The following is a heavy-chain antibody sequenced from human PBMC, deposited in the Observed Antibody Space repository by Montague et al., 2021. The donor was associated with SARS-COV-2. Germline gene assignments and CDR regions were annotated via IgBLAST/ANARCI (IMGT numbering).Heavy chain of an antibody. J-gene: IGHJ3*02. CDR1: GGSVSSSSYY. D-gene: IGHD3-10*01. V-gene: IGHV4-39*01. CDR3: ARHITGSGNAFDI. CDR2: IYYTGST. Sequence: SETRSLTCTVSGGSVSSSSYYWGWIRQPSGKGLEWIGSIYYTGSTYYNPSLKSRVTISVDTSKNQFSLKLSSVTAADTAVYYCARHITGSGNAFDIWGQGTMVTVSS.